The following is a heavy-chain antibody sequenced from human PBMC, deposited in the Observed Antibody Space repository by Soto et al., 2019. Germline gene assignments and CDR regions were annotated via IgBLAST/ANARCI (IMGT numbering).Heavy chain of an antibody. J-gene: IGHJ4*02. CDR2: INHSGST. CDR3: ARGMAAAGRTLFDY. CDR1: GGSFSGCY. Sequence: SETLSLTCAVYGGSFSGCYWSWIRQPPGKGLEWIGEINHSGSTNYNPSLKSRVTISVDTSKNQFSLKLSSVTAADTAVYYCARGMAAAGRTLFDYWGQGTLVTVSS. D-gene: IGHD6-13*01. V-gene: IGHV4-34*01.